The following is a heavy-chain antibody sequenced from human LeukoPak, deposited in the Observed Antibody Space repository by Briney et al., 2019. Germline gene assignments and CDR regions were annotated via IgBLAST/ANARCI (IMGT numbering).Heavy chain of an antibody. J-gene: IGHJ4*02. Sequence: ASVKVSCKASRYTFSGYYMHWVRQAAGQGLEWMGWINPNSGGTKYVQKFQGRVTMTRDTSISTAYMELSRLRSDDTAVYYCARRVATKPKYCFDCWGQGTLVTVSS. CDR2: INPNSGGT. CDR1: RYTFSGYY. V-gene: IGHV1-2*02. D-gene: IGHD5-24*01. CDR3: ARRVATKPKYCFDC.